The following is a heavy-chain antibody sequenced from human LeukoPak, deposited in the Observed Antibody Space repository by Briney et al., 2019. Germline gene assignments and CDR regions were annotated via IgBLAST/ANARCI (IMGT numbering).Heavy chain of an antibody. CDR3: ARNKQQLVLDY. V-gene: IGHV4-31*11. J-gene: IGHJ4*02. D-gene: IGHD6-13*01. CDR1: GGSFSGYY. CDR2: IYYSGST. Sequence: SETLSLTCAVYGGSFSGYYWSWIRQHPGKGLEWIGCIYYSGSTYYNPSLKSRVTISVDTSKNQFSLKLSSVTAADTAVYYCARNKQQLVLDYWGQGTLVTVSS.